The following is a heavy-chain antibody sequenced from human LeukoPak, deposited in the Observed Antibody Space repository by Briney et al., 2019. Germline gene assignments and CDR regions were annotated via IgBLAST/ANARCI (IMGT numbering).Heavy chain of an antibody. J-gene: IGHJ6*02. V-gene: IGHV4-39*01. CDR2: VYYRGST. CDR3: ARGSGTYYFYGMDV. Sequence: SETLSLTCTVSGGSISSSSYYWGWIRQPPGKGLEWIGSVYYRGSTYYNPSLRGRVTISVDTSKNPFPLKVRSVTAADTAVYYCARGSGTYYFYGMDVWGRGTTVTVSS. D-gene: IGHD3-10*01. CDR1: GGSISSSSYY.